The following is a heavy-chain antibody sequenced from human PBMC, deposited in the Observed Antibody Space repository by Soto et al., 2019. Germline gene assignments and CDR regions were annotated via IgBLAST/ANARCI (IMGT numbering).Heavy chain of an antibody. D-gene: IGHD6-19*01. V-gene: IGHV4-59*01. CDR2: IFYAGTT. J-gene: IGHJ5*02. CDR3: ARDSSSGWFDWFDP. CDR1: GGSIIGFY. Sequence: PSETLSLTCTVSGGSIIGFYWSWMRQPPGKGLEWIGYIFYAGTTLYTPSLKSRVTISVDTSKNQFSLKLSSVTAADTAVYYCARDSSSGWFDWFDPWGQGTLVTVSS.